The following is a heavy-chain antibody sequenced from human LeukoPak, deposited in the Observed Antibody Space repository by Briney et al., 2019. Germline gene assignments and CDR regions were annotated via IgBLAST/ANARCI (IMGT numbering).Heavy chain of an antibody. CDR2: ISVSGGSP. V-gene: IGHV3-23*01. D-gene: IGHD3-3*01. CDR3: AKGLREYDFWSGYAT. CDR1: GFTFSSYA. J-gene: IGHJ5*02. Sequence: GGSLRLSCAASGFTFSSYAMMWVRQAPGKGLDWVSTISVSGGSPNYADSVKGRFTISRDNSKNTLFLQMNSLRAEDTALYYCAKGLREYDFWSGYATWGQGTLVTVSS.